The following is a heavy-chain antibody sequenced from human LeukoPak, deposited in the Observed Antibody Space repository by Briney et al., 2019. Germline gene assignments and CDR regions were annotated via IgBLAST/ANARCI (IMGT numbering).Heavy chain of an antibody. D-gene: IGHD5-24*01. J-gene: IGHJ4*02. CDR1: GGSISSYY. Sequence: SETLSLTCTVSGGSISSYYWSWIRQPPGKGLEWIGYIYYSGSTNYNPSLKSRVTISVDTSKNQFSLKLSSVTAADTAVYYCARSSRDPFDYWGQGTLVTVCS. CDR3: ARSSRDPFDY. V-gene: IGHV4-59*01. CDR2: IYYSGST.